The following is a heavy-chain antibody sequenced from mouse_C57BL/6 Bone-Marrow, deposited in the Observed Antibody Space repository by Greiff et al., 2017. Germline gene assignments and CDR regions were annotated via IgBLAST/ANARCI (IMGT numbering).Heavy chain of an antibody. V-gene: IGHV1-55*01. CDR3: ARPTEYYYYAMDY. D-gene: IGHD1-1*01. CDR1: GYTFTSYW. Sequence: QVQLQQPGAELVKPGASVKMSCKASGYTFTSYWITWVQQRPGQGLEWIGDIYPGSGSTNYNEKFKSKATLNVDTSASTAYMQLSSLTSEDSAVYYCARPTEYYYYAMDYWGQGTSVTVSS. J-gene: IGHJ4*01. CDR2: IYPGSGST.